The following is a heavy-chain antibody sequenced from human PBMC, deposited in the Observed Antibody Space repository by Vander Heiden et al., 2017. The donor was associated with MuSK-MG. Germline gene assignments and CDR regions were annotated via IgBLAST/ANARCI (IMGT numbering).Heavy chain of an antibody. CDR3: ATLSEGQQRGRGQYYFDY. V-gene: IGHV4-38-2*01. CDR1: GYSISSGYY. D-gene: IGHD6-13*01. J-gene: IGHJ4*02. Sequence: QVQLQESGPGLVKPSETLSLTCAVSGYSISSGYYWGWIRQPPGKGLEWIGSIYHSGSTYYNTSLKRRVTISVDTSKNQFSLKLSSVTAADTAVYYCATLSEGQQRGRGQYYFDYWGQGTLVTVSS. CDR2: IYHSGST.